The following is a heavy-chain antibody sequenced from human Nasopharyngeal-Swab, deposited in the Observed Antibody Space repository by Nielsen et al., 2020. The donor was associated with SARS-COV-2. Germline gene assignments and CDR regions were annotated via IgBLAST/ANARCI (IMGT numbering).Heavy chain of an antibody. CDR1: GFTFSDYY. D-gene: IGHD3-10*01. V-gene: IGHV3-11*04. J-gene: IGHJ4*02. CDR3: ANSLLWFGELLY. Sequence: GESLKISCAASGFTFSDYYMAWVRQAPGKGLEWLSYISTSGRTTDSADSVKGRFTISRDNANNLLFLQMNSLRAEDTAVYYCANSLLWFGELLYWGQGTLVTVSS. CDR2: ISTSGRTT.